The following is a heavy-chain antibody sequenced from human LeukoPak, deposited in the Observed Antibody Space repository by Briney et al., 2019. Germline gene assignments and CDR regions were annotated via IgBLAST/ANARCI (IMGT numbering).Heavy chain of an antibody. CDR3: ARSYGGNSHFDY. D-gene: IGHD4-23*01. Sequence: GGSLRLSCAASGFTVSSNYMSWVRQAPEKGLEWVAVIYSGGSTYYADSVKGRFTISRDESKNTLYLQMNSLRGEDTAVYYCARSYGGNSHFDYWGQGTLVTVSS. J-gene: IGHJ4*02. CDR2: IYSGGST. V-gene: IGHV3-66*02. CDR1: GFTVSSNY.